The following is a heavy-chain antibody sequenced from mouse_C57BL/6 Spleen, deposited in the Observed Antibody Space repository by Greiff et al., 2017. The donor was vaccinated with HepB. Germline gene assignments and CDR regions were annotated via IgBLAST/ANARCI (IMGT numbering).Heavy chain of an antibody. CDR2: INPNNGGT. J-gene: IGHJ3*01. D-gene: IGHD1-1*01. Sequence: VVKPGASVKMSCKASGYTFTDYNMHWVKQSHGKSLEWIGYINPNNGGTSYNQKFKGKATLTVNKSSSTAYMELRSLTSEDSAVYYCARSYYGSSSAWFAYWGQGTLVTVSA. V-gene: IGHV1-22*01. CDR3: ARSYYGSSSAWFAY. CDR1: GYTFTDYN.